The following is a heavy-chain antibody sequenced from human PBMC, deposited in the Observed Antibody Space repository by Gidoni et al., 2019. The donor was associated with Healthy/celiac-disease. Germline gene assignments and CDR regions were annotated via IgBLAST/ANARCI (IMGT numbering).Heavy chain of an antibody. D-gene: IGHD6-13*01. CDR1: GGSFSGYY. J-gene: IGHJ4*02. CDR2: INHSGST. CDR3: ARGRWVAAAGTGGFDY. V-gene: IGHV4-34*01. Sequence: QVQLQQWGAGLLKPSETLSLTCAVYGGSFSGYYWSWIRQPPGKGLEWIGEINHSGSTNYNPSLKSRVTISVDTSKNQFSLKLSSVTAADTAVYYCARGRWVAAAGTGGFDYWGQGTLVTVSS.